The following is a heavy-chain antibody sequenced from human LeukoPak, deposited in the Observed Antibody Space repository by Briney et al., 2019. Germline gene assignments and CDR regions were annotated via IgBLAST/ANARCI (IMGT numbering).Heavy chain of an antibody. CDR1: GFTFSSYW. J-gene: IGHJ5*02. D-gene: IGHD3-10*01. V-gene: IGHV3-7*01. Sequence: GGSLRPSCAASGFTFSSYWMSWVRQAPGKGLEWVANVKQDGSDKYYVDSVKGRFTISRDNAENSLYLQMNSLRAEDTAVYYCARDPNYYVTGSYSWFDPWGQGTLVTVSS. CDR3: ARDPNYYVTGSYSWFDP. CDR2: VKQDGSDK.